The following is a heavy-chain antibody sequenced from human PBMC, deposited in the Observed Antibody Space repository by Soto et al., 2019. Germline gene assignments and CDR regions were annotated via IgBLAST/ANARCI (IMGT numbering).Heavy chain of an antibody. CDR2: MHRNGGIT. CDR1: GFSLDEYG. D-gene: IGHD4-17*01. J-gene: IGHJ5*01. V-gene: IGHV3-20*04. Sequence: EVQLVESGGGVVRPGGSLRLACAISGFSLDEYGMSWVRQAPGKGPEWVSGMHRNGGITGYADSVKGRFTISRDDAKNSLYLQMNSLRAEDTAFYYCARGHRWGFEYGDYGDSWGHGTLVTVSS. CDR3: ARGHRWGFEYGDYGDS.